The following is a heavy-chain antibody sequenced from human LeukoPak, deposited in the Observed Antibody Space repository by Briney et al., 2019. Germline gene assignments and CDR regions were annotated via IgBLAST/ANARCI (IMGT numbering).Heavy chain of an antibody. V-gene: IGHV3-66*01. CDR2: IYSGGST. Sequence: GGSLRLSCAASGLTVSSTYMSWVRQTPGKGLEWVSVIYSGGSTYYADSVKGRFTISRDNAKNSLYLQMNSLRAEDTAVYYCARDRIQLWYDLSDYWGQGTLVTVSS. CDR1: GLTVSSTY. CDR3: ARDRIQLWYDLSDY. J-gene: IGHJ4*02. D-gene: IGHD5-18*01.